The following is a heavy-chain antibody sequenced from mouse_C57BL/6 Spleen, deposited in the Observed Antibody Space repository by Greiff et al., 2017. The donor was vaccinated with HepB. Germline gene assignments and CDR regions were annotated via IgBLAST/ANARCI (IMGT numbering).Heavy chain of an antibody. J-gene: IGHJ2*01. Sequence: QVQLQQPGAELVRPGSSVKLSCKASGYTFTSYWMHWVKQSPIQGLEWIGNIDPSDSETHYNQKFKDKATLTVDKSSSTAYMQLSSLTSEDSAVYYCARLGITTVPYWGQGTTLTVSS. D-gene: IGHD1-1*01. V-gene: IGHV1-52*01. CDR1: GYTFTSYW. CDR2: IDPSDSET. CDR3: ARLGITTVPY.